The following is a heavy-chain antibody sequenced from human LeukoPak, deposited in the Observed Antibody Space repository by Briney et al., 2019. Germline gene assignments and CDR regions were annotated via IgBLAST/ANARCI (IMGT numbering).Heavy chain of an antibody. V-gene: IGHV3-21*01. CDR3: AKDYGSGNAVFDY. CDR1: GFTFSSYS. CDR2: ISSSSSYI. J-gene: IGHJ4*02. Sequence: GGSLRLSCAASGFTFSSYSMNWVRQAPGKGLEWVSSISSSSSYIYYADSVKGRFTISRDNSKNTLYLQMNSLRAEDTAVYYCAKDYGSGNAVFDYWGQGTLVTVSS. D-gene: IGHD3-10*01.